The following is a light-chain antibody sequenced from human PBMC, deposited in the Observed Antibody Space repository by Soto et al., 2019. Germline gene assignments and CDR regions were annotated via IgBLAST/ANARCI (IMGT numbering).Light chain of an antibody. V-gene: IGKV1-27*01. Sequence: DIQMTQSPTSLSASVGDRVTITCRASQGIRNFVAWYQQKPGKAPKLLIYAASTLQSGVPSRFSGRGSGTDFTHTINSLQPEDVAPYSCQRYSSVPVFGPGTKVEIK. CDR1: QGIRNF. CDR2: AAS. J-gene: IGKJ3*01. CDR3: QRYSSVPV.